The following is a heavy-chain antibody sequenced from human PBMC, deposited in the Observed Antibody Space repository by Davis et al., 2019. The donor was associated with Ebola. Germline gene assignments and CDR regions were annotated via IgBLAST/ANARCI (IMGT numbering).Heavy chain of an antibody. CDR3: AWLSLYNSGGGGFDP. V-gene: IGHV3-7*03. J-gene: IGHJ5*02. D-gene: IGHD6-19*01. Sequence: GGSLRLSCAASGFTTSSYWMSWVRQAPGKGPEWVANIKSDESEKFYVDSVKGRFTISRDNVKNSLYLQMNSLRAEDTAVYYGAWLSLYNSGGGGFDPWGQGTLVTVSS. CDR2: IKSDESEK. CDR1: GFTTSSYW.